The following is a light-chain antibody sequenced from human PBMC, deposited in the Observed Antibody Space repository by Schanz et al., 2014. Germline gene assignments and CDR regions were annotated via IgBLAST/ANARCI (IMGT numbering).Light chain of an antibody. CDR3: CSYVSSTTPYV. J-gene: IGLJ1*01. CDR2: EVS. Sequence: QSALTQPPSASGSPGQSVTISCTGTSSDVGGYDYVSWYQQHPGKAPKLMIYEVSKRPSGVPDRFSGSKSGNTASLTVSGLQAEDEADYYCCSYVSSTTPYVFGFGTKLTVV. CDR1: SSDVGGYDY. V-gene: IGLV2-8*01.